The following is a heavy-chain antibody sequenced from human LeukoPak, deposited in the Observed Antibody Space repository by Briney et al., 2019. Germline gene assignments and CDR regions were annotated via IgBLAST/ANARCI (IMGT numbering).Heavy chain of an antibody. D-gene: IGHD3-22*01. Sequence: SETLSLTCTVSGGSISSYYWGWIRQPPGKGLEWIGSIYYTRSTYYNPSLKSRVTISVDTSKNQFSLKLTSVTAADTAVYYCARGVTMIVVVIHDWYFDLWGRGTLVTVSS. V-gene: IGHV4-39*01. CDR3: ARGVTMIVVVIHDWYFDL. CDR2: IYYTRST. J-gene: IGHJ2*01. CDR1: GGSISSYY.